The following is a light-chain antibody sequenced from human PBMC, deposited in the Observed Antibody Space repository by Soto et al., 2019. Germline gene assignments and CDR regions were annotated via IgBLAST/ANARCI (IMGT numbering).Light chain of an antibody. V-gene: IGKV3-20*01. CDR3: QQYGSSPLT. J-gene: IGKJ4*01. CDR1: QSVSNNY. Sequence: EILLTQSPGTLSLSPGERATLSCRASQSVSNNYLAWYQQKPGQAPRLLIYGASNRATGIPDRFSGSGSGTDFTLTISRLEPEDFAVYYCQQYGSSPLTFGGGTKVDNK. CDR2: GAS.